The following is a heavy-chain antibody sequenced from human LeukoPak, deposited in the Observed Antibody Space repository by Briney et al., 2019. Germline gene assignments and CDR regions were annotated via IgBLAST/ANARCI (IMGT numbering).Heavy chain of an antibody. D-gene: IGHD2-15*01. CDR3: AREVAQSPDVFDI. J-gene: IGHJ3*02. Sequence: PGGSLRLSCAASGFTFSSYWMHWVRQAPGQGLVWVSRINSDGSSTSYADSVKGRFTISRDNAKNTLYLQMNSLRAEDTAVYYCAREVAQSPDVFDIWGQGTMVTVSS. CDR1: GFTFSSYW. V-gene: IGHV3-74*01. CDR2: INSDGSST.